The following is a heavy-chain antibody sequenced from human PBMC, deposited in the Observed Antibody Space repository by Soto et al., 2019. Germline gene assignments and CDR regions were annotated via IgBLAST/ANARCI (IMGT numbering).Heavy chain of an antibody. Sequence: ASVKVSCKASGYTFTSYGISWVRQAPGQGLEWMGWISAYNGNTNYAQRLQGRVTMTTDTSTSTAYMELRSLRSDDTAVYYCARDPFYYDSSGAFDIWGQGTMVTV. CDR2: ISAYNGNT. J-gene: IGHJ3*02. D-gene: IGHD3-22*01. V-gene: IGHV1-18*01. CDR1: GYTFTSYG. CDR3: ARDPFYYDSSGAFDI.